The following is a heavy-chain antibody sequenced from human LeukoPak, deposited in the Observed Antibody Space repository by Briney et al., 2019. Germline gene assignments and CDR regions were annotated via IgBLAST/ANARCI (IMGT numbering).Heavy chain of an antibody. CDR1: GFTFSRYG. CDR3: PKGLGVGYCGDGSCYVYGMDV. V-gene: IGHV3-30*18. J-gene: IGHJ6*02. CDR2: ISYDGNNK. D-gene: IGHD2-15*01. Sequence: PGRSLRLSCAASGFTFSRYGMHWVRQAPGKGLEWVAVISYDGNNKYYADSVKGRFTISRDNSKNTLYLQMNSLRPEDTAVFYCPKGLGVGYCGDGSCYVYGMDVWGQGTTVTVSS.